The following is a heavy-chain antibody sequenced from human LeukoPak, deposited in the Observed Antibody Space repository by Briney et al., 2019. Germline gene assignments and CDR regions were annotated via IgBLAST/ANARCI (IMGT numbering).Heavy chain of an antibody. Sequence: PSETLSLTCAVYGGSFSGYYWSWIRQPPGKGLEWIGEINHSGSTNYNPSLKSRVTISVDTSKNQFSLKLSSVTAADTAVYYCAGPRRAGKNFDYWGQGTLVTVSS. CDR1: GGSFSGYY. D-gene: IGHD3-10*01. CDR2: INHSGST. J-gene: IGHJ4*02. CDR3: AGPRRAGKNFDY. V-gene: IGHV4-34*01.